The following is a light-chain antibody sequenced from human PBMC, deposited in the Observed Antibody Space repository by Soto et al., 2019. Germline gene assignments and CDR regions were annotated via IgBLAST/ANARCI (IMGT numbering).Light chain of an antibody. J-gene: IGKJ4*01. CDR1: QGIGDT. V-gene: IGKV3-15*01. CDR3: QHYVTWPLT. Sequence: EIGMTQSRATLSVSAGEGAARSCRASQGIGDTLAWYQQKPGQTPRLLIYDTSIRAAGVPARFSGSRSGAEFTLTISSLQSEDFAVYYCQHYVTWPLTFGGGTKVDI. CDR2: DTS.